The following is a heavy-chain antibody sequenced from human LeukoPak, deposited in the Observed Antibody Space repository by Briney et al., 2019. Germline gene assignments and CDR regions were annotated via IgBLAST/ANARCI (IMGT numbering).Heavy chain of an antibody. Sequence: ASVKVSCTASGYTFTSYYMHWVRQAPGQGLEWMGIINPSGGSTSYAQKFQGRVTMTRDTSTSTVYMELSSLRSEDTAVYYCARDVGIAVAPSAAFDIWGQGTMVTVSS. V-gene: IGHV1-46*01. CDR2: INPSGGST. D-gene: IGHD6-19*01. CDR3: ARDVGIAVAPSAAFDI. J-gene: IGHJ3*02. CDR1: GYTFTSYY.